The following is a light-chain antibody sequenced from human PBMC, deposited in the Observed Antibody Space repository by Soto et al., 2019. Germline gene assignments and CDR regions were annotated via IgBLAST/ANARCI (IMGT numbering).Light chain of an antibody. Sequence: DIQMTQSHSTLSAAVGDRFTLSCRASQSISIWLAWYQQKPGKAPKVLIWDASSLQRGVPSRFSGSGSGTEFTLTISSLQPDDFATYYCQQYNSYSPTFGPGTKGDIK. CDR2: DAS. V-gene: IGKV1-5*01. CDR1: QSISIW. CDR3: QQYNSYSPT. J-gene: IGKJ3*01.